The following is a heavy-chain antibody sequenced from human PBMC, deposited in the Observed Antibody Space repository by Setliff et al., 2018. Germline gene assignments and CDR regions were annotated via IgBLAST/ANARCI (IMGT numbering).Heavy chain of an antibody. Sequence: GASVKVSCKASGYTFTNYGITWVRQAPGQGLAWMGRFIPVLRKANYAQRFQGRVTITADESTSTGYLELSRLRSEDTAIYYCARELRSPYWHIDFWGQGTLVTVSS. D-gene: IGHD2-15*01. J-gene: IGHJ4*02. V-gene: IGHV1-69*13. CDR2: FIPVLRKA. CDR3: ARELRSPYWHIDF. CDR1: GYTFTNYG.